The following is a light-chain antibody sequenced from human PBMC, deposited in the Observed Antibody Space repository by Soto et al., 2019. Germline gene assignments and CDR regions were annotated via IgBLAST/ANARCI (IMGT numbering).Light chain of an antibody. CDR3: SSFTSSSVYV. V-gene: IGLV2-14*03. CDR2: DVT. Sequence: QSALTQPASVSGSPGQSITISCTGTSSDVGGYNYVSWYQHHPGKAPKLMIYDVTNRPSGVSNRFSGSKSGNTASLTISGLQAEDEADYYCSSFTSSSVYVFGIGTKVTVL. J-gene: IGLJ1*01. CDR1: SSDVGGYNY.